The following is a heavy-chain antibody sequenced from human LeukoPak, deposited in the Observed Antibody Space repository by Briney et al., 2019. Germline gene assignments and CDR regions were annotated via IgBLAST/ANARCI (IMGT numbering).Heavy chain of an antibody. D-gene: IGHD3-16*01. CDR3: GRGRGKDDY. J-gene: IGHJ4*02. Sequence: GESLQISCQGSGYSFTSYWISWVRQLPGKGLEWMGRIDPSDSYTNYSPSFQGHVTISADKSISTAYLQWSSLKASDTAMYFCGRGRGKDDYWGQGTLVTVSS. CDR1: GYSFTSYW. CDR2: IDPSDSYT. V-gene: IGHV5-10-1*01.